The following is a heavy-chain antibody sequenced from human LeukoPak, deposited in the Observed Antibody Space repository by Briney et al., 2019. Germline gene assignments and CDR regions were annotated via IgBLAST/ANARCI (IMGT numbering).Heavy chain of an antibody. Sequence: SETLSLTCTVSGGSISGYYWSWVRQTPGKGLEWIGDIYYSGSNNYKPSLKSRVTMSVDTSKHQFSLKVTSVTAADTAVYYCARYGATRHGFDVSGQGTMVTVSS. CDR1: GGSISGYY. D-gene: IGHD3-10*01. J-gene: IGHJ3*01. CDR2: IYYSGSN. V-gene: IGHV4-59*01. CDR3: ARYGATRHGFDV.